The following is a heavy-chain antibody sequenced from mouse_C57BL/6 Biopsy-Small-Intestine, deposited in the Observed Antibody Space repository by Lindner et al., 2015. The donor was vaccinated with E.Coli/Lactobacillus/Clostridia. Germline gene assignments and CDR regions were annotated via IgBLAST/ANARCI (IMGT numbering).Heavy chain of an antibody. CDR1: GYAIRSSW. V-gene: IGHV1-82*01. J-gene: IGHJ2*01. D-gene: IGHD4-1*02. CDR3: ARDQLGHYYFDY. CDR2: IYPADGDT. Sequence: VQLQESGPELVRPGASVKISCKASGYAIRSSWMNWVKQRPGKGLEWIGRIYPADGDTNYNGDFKGKATLTADTSSSTAYMQLDSLTSEDSAVYFCARDQLGHYYFDYWGQGTTLTVSS.